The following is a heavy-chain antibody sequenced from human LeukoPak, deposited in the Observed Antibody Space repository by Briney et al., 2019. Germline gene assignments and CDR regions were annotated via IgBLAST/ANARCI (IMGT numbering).Heavy chain of an antibody. J-gene: IGHJ4*02. Sequence: SETLSLTCTVFGDSINSNNYYWGWIRQPPGKGLEWIGTIYYSGNTYYNPSLKSRVTISVDTSKNQFSLNVDSVTAADTAVYYCARRGSGSPRRTWDFWGQGVLVTVSS. CDR2: IYYSGNT. CDR1: GDSINSNNYY. V-gene: IGHV4-39*01. CDR3: ARRGSGSPRRTWDF. D-gene: IGHD1-26*01.